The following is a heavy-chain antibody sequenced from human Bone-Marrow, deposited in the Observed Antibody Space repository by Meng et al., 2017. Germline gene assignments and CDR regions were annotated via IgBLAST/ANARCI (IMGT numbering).Heavy chain of an antibody. Sequence: VRWVQPGDELNKPGAYINVSFNPSGNNFPHYNIHWVRRAPGQGLEWMGRINPKSGDTHYAQKFQARVTMTGDTSISTAYMELSGLRSDDTAMYYCARDEDISAAGKLFGDYWGQGTLVTVSS. CDR2: INPKSGDT. CDR3: ARDEDISAAGKLFGDY. V-gene: IGHV1-2*06. J-gene: IGHJ4*02. CDR1: GNNFPHYN. D-gene: IGHD6-25*01.